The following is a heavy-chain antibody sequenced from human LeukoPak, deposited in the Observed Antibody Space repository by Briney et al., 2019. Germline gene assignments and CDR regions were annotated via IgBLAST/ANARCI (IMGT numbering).Heavy chain of an antibody. V-gene: IGHV3-9*01. CDR1: GFAFDDYA. CDR3: GGGPGY. Sequence: PGGSLRLSCAASGFAFDDYAIHWIRQVPGKGLEWVSGISWDSGNIGYADSVKGRFTISRDNAKNSLYLQMNSLRAEDTAVYYCGGGPGYWGQGTLVTVSS. J-gene: IGHJ4*02. D-gene: IGHD2-15*01. CDR2: ISWDSGNI.